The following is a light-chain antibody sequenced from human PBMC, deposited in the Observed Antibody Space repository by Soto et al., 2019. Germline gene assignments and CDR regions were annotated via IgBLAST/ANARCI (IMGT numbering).Light chain of an antibody. CDR3: QQYDDYSWT. J-gene: IGKJ1*01. CDR1: QTISNW. CDR2: EAS. V-gene: IGKV1-5*01. Sequence: DIKITQSPSSLSASVGDRVTITCRASQTISNWLAWYQQKPGKAPKLLISEASSVDSGVPSRFGGSGSGTEFTLTISGLQPEDFATYYCQQYDDYSWTFGQGTKVEV.